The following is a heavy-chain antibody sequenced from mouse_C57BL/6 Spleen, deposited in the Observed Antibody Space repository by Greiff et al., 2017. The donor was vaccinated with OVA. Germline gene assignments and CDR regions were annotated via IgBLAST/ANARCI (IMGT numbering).Heavy chain of an antibody. Sequence: VQLQQSGPVLVKPGASVKMSCKASGYTFTDYYMNWVKQSHGKSLEWIGVINPYNGGTSYNQKFKGKATLTVDKSSSTAYMELNSLTSEDSAVYYCARGYYDYLYYFDYWGQGTTLTVSS. CDR2: INPYNGGT. CDR1: GYTFTDYY. D-gene: IGHD2-4*01. V-gene: IGHV1-19*01. CDR3: ARGYYDYLYYFDY. J-gene: IGHJ2*01.